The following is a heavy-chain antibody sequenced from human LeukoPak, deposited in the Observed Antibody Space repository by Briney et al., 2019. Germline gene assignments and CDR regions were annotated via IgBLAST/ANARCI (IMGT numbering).Heavy chain of an antibody. CDR1: GGSISSYY. CDR2: IYYSGTT. D-gene: IGHD6-13*01. Sequence: TSSETLSLTCTVSGGSISSYYWSWIRQPPGKGLEWIGHIYYSGTTNYNPSLKSRVTTSVDTSKNQFSLKLSSVTAADTAVYYCARGVYIAAAQYGYWGQGTLVTVSS. CDR3: ARGVYIAAAQYGY. V-gene: IGHV4-59*01. J-gene: IGHJ4*02.